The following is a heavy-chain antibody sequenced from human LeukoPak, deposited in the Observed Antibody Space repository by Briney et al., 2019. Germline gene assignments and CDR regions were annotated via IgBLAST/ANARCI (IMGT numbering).Heavy chain of an antibody. CDR3: ASNGDFWSGYLNWFDP. V-gene: IGHV3-21*01. CDR2: ISSSSSYI. Sequence: PGGSLRLSCAASGFTFSSYSMNWVRQAPGKGLEWVSSISSSSSYIYYADSVKGRFTISRDNAKNSLYLQMNSLRAEDTAVYYCASNGDFWSGYLNWFDPWGQGTLVTVSS. D-gene: IGHD3-3*01. CDR1: GFTFSSYS. J-gene: IGHJ5*02.